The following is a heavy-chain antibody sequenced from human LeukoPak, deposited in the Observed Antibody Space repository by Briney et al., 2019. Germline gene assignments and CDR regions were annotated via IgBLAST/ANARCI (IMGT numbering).Heavy chain of an antibody. CDR1: GYSITCYW. V-gene: IGHV5-51*01. CDR2: ISPGDSNN. Sequence: GESLKTCGEGSGYSITCYWIGWVRQLPGKGLEWMGIISPGDSNNKYNPSLQGQTTISADKSISTAYLQWSSLKASDTAMYYCARGHIGYCSSTICSKGGWDYWGQGTLVTVSS. D-gene: IGHD2-2*01. J-gene: IGHJ4*02. CDR3: ARGHIGYCSSTICSKGGWDY.